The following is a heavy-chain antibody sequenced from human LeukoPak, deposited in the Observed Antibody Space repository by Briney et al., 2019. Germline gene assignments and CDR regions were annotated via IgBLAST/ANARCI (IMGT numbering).Heavy chain of an antibody. D-gene: IGHD3-10*01. J-gene: IGHJ6*02. CDR3: ARSGSTYYYGMDV. V-gene: IGHV3-23*01. Sequence: PGGSLILSCTASGFTFSSYALSWVRQAPGKGLEWVSGISGSGGFTYYADSVKGRFTISRDNSKNTLYLQMNSLRAEDTAVYYCARSGSTYYYGMDVWGQGTTVTVSS. CDR2: ISGSGGFT. CDR1: GFTFSSYA.